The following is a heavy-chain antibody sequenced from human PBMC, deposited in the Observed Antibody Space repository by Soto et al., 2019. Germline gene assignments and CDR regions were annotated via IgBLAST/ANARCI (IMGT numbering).Heavy chain of an antibody. V-gene: IGHV4-31*01. Sequence: SSTXSLTCTFSVFSIIIGGYYLSWIRQHPGKGLEWIGYIYYSGSTYYNPSLKSLFTISVDTSKNQFSLKLSSVTAVETAVYYCARDMRYYYDSSGYYGNDFDIWGQGTMVNVSS. J-gene: IGHJ3*02. CDR3: ARDMRYYYDSSGYYGNDFDI. CDR2: IYYSGST. CDR1: VFSIIIGGYY. D-gene: IGHD3-22*01.